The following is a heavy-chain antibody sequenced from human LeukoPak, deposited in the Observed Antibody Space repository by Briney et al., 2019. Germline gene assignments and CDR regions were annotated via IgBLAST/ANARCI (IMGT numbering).Heavy chain of an antibody. CDR2: IYHSGST. CDR3: ARLGYSGYDLVY. V-gene: IGHV4-4*02. Sequence: SETLSLTCAVSGGSISSSNWWSWVRPPPGKGLEWIGEIYHSGSTNYNPSLKSRVTISVDKSKNQFSLKLSSVTAADTAVYHCARLGYSGYDLVYWGQGTLVTVSS. CDR1: GGSISSSNW. J-gene: IGHJ4*02. D-gene: IGHD5-12*01.